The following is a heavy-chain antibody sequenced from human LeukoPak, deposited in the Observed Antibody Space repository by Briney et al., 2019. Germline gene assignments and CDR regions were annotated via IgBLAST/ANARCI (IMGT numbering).Heavy chain of an antibody. CDR1: GGTFSSYA. CDR2: IIPIFGTA. J-gene: IGHJ4*02. CDR3: ARGTYYYDSSGYLNY. D-gene: IGHD3-22*01. V-gene: IGHV1-69*01. Sequence: SVKVSCKASGGTFSSYAISWVRQAPGQGLEWMGGIIPIFGTANYAQKFQGRVTITADESTSTAYMGLSSLRSEDTAVYYCARGTYYYDSSGYLNYWGQGTLVTVSS.